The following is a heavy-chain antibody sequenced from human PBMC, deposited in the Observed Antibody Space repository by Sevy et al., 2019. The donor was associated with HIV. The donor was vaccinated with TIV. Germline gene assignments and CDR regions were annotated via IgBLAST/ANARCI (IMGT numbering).Heavy chain of an antibody. J-gene: IGHJ6*02. CDR3: ASYSGSYYSYYYGMDV. CDR2: INPNSGGT. D-gene: IGHD1-26*01. CDR1: GYTFTGYY. Sequence: ASVKVSCKASGYTFTGYYMHWVRQAPGQGLEWMGWINPNSGGTNYAQKFQGRVTMTRDTSISTAYMELSRLRSDDTAVYYSASYSGSYYSYYYGMDVWGQGTTVTVSS. V-gene: IGHV1-2*02.